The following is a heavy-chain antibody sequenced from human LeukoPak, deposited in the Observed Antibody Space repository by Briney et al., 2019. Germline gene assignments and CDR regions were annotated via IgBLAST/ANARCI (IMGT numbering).Heavy chain of an antibody. J-gene: IGHJ4*02. Sequence: GASVKVSCKASGYTFTSYYMHWVRQAPGQGLEWMGWISAYNGNTNYAQKLQGRVTMTTDTSTSTAYMELRSLRSDDTAVYYCARDKGDFWSGYYEPKFSDYWGQGTLVTVSS. D-gene: IGHD3-3*01. V-gene: IGHV1-18*04. CDR3: ARDKGDFWSGYYEPKFSDY. CDR2: ISAYNGNT. CDR1: GYTFTSYY.